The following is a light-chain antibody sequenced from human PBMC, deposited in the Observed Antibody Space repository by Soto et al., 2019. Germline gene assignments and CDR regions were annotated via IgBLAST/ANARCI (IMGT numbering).Light chain of an antibody. V-gene: IGKV1-33*01. J-gene: IGKJ5*01. CDR3: QQYDSLPLT. CDR2: DVS. Sequence: DIHLTQYPPSLSVSVGDRVTTTCQASQDISNYLHGFQQKPGNAPQLLIFDVSNLQTGVPSRFSGGGSAADFALLIISLEAEDSATDYCQQYDSLPLTFGEGTRLEI. CDR1: QDISNY.